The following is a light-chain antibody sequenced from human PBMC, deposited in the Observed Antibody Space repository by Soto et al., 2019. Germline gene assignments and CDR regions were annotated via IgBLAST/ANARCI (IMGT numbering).Light chain of an antibody. Sequence: DIVMTQSPLSLPVTPGEPASISCRSSQSLLHSNGYNYLDWYLQKPGQSPQLLIYLGSNRASGVPDRFSGSGSGTEFTLTISSLQPDDFATYYCQQYNSYSYTFGQWTKLEIK. J-gene: IGKJ2*01. CDR3: QQYNSYSYT. CDR2: LGS. CDR1: QSLLHSNGYNY. V-gene: IGKV2-28*01.